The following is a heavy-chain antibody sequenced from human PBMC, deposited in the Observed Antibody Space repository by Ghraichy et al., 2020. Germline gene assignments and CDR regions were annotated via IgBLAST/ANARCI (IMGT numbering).Heavy chain of an antibody. Sequence: SETLSLTCAVYGGSISGYYWSWVRQPPGKGLVWIGEINHSGSTNYNPSLKSRVTISVDTSKNQFSLKMSSVTAADTAVYYCARNMIRGVRGIFGYWGQGTLVTVSS. D-gene: IGHD3-10*01. V-gene: IGHV4-34*01. CDR3: ARNMIRGVRGIFGY. CDR2: INHSGST. CDR1: GGSISGYY. J-gene: IGHJ4*02.